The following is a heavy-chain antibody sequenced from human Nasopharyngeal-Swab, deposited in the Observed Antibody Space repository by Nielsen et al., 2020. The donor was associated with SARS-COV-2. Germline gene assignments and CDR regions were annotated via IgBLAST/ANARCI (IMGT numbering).Heavy chain of an antibody. CDR1: GASVSDYH. CDR2: MKPSGNT. CDR3: AGHPADFDY. D-gene: IGHD6-25*01. J-gene: IGHJ4*02. Sequence: LSLSCAVYGASVSDYHWSWIRQPPGKGLEWIGEMKPSGNTNYNPSLKGRVAISIDTSKNQFFLNLRSVTAADTAVYYCAGHPADFDYWGQGTLVTVSS. V-gene: IGHV4-34*01.